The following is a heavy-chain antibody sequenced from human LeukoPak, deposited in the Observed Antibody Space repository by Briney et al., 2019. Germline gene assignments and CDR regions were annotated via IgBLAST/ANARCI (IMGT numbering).Heavy chain of an antibody. CDR2: IWYDGSNK. V-gene: IGHV3-33*06. J-gene: IGHJ4*02. Sequence: AXXGFTFXSYXXHWVRQAPGKGXXWVAVIWYDGSNKYYADSVKGRFTISRDNSKNTLYLQMNSLRAEDTAVYYCAKDASPAGLDYWGQGTLVTVSS. CDR3: AKDASPAGLDY. CDR1: GFTFXSYX.